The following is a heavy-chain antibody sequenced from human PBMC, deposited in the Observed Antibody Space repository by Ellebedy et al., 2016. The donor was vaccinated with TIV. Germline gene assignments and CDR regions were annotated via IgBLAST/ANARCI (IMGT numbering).Heavy chain of an antibody. CDR3: ARGRAGITTWFDP. Sequence: GESLKISCAASGFTFSSYEMNWVRQAPGKGLDWVSYISSSGSTIYYADSVKCRFTISRDNAKYSLSLQMNSLRAEDTAVYYCARGRAGITTWFDPWGQGTLVTVSS. D-gene: IGHD3-10*01. J-gene: IGHJ5*02. CDR1: GFTFSSYE. V-gene: IGHV3-48*03. CDR2: ISSSGSTI.